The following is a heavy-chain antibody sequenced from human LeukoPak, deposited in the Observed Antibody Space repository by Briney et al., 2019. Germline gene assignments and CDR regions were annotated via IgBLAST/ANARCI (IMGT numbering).Heavy chain of an antibody. V-gene: IGHV3-15*01. D-gene: IGHD1-26*01. CDR1: GFTFSNAW. CDR3: TTDEETWELLPRDY. Sequence: GGSLRLSCAASGFTFSNAWMSWVRQAPGKGLEWVVRIKSKTDGGTTDYAAPVKGRFTISRDDSKNTLYLQMNSLKTEDTAVYYCTTDEETWELLPRDYWGQGTLVTVSS. J-gene: IGHJ4*02. CDR2: IKSKTDGGTT.